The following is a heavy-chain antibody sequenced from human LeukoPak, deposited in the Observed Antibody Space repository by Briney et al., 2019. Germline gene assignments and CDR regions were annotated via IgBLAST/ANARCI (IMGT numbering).Heavy chain of an antibody. CDR2: IYQSGIT. D-gene: IGHD6-19*01. CDR1: GDSISSGNY. V-gene: IGHV4-4*02. Sequence: SGTLSLTCGVSGDSISSGNYWNWVRQPPGKGLEWIGDIYQSGITNYNPSLKSRVTMSVDKSKNEFSLKLDSVTAADTAVYYCARDPRPRGGWFYFDYWGQGILVTVSS. CDR3: ARDPRPRGGWFYFDY. J-gene: IGHJ4*02.